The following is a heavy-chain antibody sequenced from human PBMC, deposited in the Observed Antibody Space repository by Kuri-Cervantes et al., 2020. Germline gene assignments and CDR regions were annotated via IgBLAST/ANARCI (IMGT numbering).Heavy chain of an antibody. J-gene: IGHJ6*02. CDR3: ARDLRAAAGTLGDYYYYYGMDV. CDR1: GGSLSGFY. Sequence: GSLRLSCAVYGGSLSGFYWTWNRQPPGKGLEWIGEIYHSGSTNYNPSLKSRVTISVDKSKNQFSLKLSSVTAADTAVYYCARDLRAAAGTLGDYYYYYGMDVWGQGTTVTVSS. CDR2: IYHSGST. V-gene: IGHV4-34*01. D-gene: IGHD6-13*01.